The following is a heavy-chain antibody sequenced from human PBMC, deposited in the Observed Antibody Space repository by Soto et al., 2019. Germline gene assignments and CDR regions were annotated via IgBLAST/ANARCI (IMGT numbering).Heavy chain of an antibody. J-gene: IGHJ4*02. CDR1: GFTFSSYS. Sequence: GGSLRLSCAASGFTFSSYSMNCVRQAPVKGLEWVSSISSSSSYIYYADSVKGRFTISRDNAKNSLYLQMNSLRAEDTAVYYCARDSASKTYTQYWGQGTPVNVS. CDR3: ARDSASKTYTQY. D-gene: IGHD1-20*01. V-gene: IGHV3-21*01. CDR2: ISSSSSYI.